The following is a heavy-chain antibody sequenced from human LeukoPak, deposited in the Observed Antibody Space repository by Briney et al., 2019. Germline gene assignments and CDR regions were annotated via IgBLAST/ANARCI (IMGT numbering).Heavy chain of an antibody. CDR2: INQDGTEK. Sequence: GGSLTLACTASGFTFSSYWMSWVRQAPGKGLECVANINQDGTEKYYVDSVKGRFTISRDNAKNSLYLQMNSLRAEDTAVYYCARPYSSSWYAAFDSWGQGTLVTVSS. CDR1: GFTFSSYW. D-gene: IGHD6-13*01. CDR3: ARPYSSSWYAAFDS. J-gene: IGHJ4*02. V-gene: IGHV3-7*05.